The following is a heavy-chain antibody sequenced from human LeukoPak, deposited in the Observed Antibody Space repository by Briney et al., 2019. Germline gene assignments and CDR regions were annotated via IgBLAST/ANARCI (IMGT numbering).Heavy chain of an antibody. Sequence: GGSLRLSCAASGFTFSSYGMHWVRQAPGKGLEWVAFIRYDGSNKYYADSVEGRFTISRDNSKNTLYLQMNSLRAEDTAVYYCASQVYGSGPFDPWGQGTLVTVSS. J-gene: IGHJ5*02. CDR3: ASQVYGSGPFDP. D-gene: IGHD3-10*01. CDR2: IRYDGSNK. CDR1: GFTFSSYG. V-gene: IGHV3-30*02.